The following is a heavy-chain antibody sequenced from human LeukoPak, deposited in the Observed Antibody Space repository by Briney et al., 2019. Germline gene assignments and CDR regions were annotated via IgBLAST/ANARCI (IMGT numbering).Heavy chain of an antibody. CDR1: GGSISSYY. V-gene: IGHV4-59*08. CDR2: IYYSGST. Sequence: SETLSLTCTVSGGSISSYYWSWIRQPPGKGLEWIGYIYYSGSTNYNPSLKSRVTISVDTSKNQFSLKLSSVTAADTAVYFCARQERYYGSGSYTYFQHWGQGTLVTVSS. J-gene: IGHJ1*01. CDR3: ARQERYYGSGSYTYFQH. D-gene: IGHD3-10*01.